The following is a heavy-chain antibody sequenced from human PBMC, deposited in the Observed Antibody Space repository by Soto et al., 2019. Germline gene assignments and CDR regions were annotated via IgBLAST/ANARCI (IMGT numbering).Heavy chain of an antibody. J-gene: IGHJ4*01. CDR1: GDISTNYL. CDR3: ARERLSMVRGAPFY. V-gene: IGHV1-3*01. D-gene: IGHD3-10*01. CDR2: INAGNGNT. Sequence: GASVKVSCKASGDISTNYLMNWVRQAPGQRLEWMGWINAGNGNTKYSQKFQGRVTITRDTSASTAYMELTSLRFEDTAVYYCARERLSMVRGAPFYWG.